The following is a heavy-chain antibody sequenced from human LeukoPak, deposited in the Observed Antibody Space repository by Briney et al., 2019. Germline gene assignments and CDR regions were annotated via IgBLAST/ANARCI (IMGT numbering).Heavy chain of an antibody. V-gene: IGHV4-38-2*01. Sequence: KPSETLSLTCAVSGYSISSGYYWGWIRQPPGKGLVWIGSVYHSGSTYYNPSLKSRVTISVDTSKNQFSLKLSCVTAADTAVYYCATSSYDSSGYYYLKTNAFDIWGQGTMVTVSS. CDR1: GYSISSGYY. CDR2: VYHSGST. CDR3: ATSSYDSSGYYYLKTNAFDI. J-gene: IGHJ3*02. D-gene: IGHD3-22*01.